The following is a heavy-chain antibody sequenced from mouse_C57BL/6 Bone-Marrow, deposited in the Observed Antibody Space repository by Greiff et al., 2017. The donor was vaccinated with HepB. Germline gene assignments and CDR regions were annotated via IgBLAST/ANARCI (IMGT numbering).Heavy chain of an antibody. J-gene: IGHJ1*03. D-gene: IGHD2-3*01. CDR1: GFTFSDYY. Sequence: DVHLVESGGGLVQPGGSLKLSCAASGFTFSDYYMYWVRQTPEKRLEWVAYISNGGGSTYYPDTVKGRFTISRDNAKNTLYLQMSRLKSEDTAMYYCARHDGYYGYFDVWGTGTTVTVSS. CDR3: ARHDGYYGYFDV. CDR2: ISNGGGST. V-gene: IGHV5-12*01.